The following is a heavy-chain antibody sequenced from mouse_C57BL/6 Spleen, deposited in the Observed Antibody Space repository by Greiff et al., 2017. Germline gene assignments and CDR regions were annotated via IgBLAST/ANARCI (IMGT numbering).Heavy chain of an antibody. CDR1: GFTFSDYG. J-gene: IGHJ4*01. V-gene: IGHV5-17*01. D-gene: IGHD2-2*01. CDR3: ARGGYEYAMDY. Sequence: EVKVEESGGGLVKPGGSLKLSCAASGFTFSDYGMHWVRQAPEKGLEWVAYISSGSSTIYYADTVKGRFTISRDNAKNTLFLQMTSLRSEDTAMYYCARGGYEYAMDYWGQGTSVTVSS. CDR2: ISSGSSTI.